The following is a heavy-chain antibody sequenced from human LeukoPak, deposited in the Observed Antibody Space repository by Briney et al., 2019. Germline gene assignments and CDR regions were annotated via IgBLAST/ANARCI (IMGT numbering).Heavy chain of an antibody. J-gene: IGHJ4*02. CDR3: ARVVIQLGFDY. V-gene: IGHV1-46*01. D-gene: IGHD5-18*01. CDR1: GYTFTSYY. Sequence: ASVEVSCKASGYTFTSYYMHWVRQAHGQGLEWMGIINPSGGSTSYAQKFQGRVTMTRDTSTSTVYMELSSLRSEDTAVYYCARVVIQLGFDYWGQGTLVTVSS. CDR2: INPSGGST.